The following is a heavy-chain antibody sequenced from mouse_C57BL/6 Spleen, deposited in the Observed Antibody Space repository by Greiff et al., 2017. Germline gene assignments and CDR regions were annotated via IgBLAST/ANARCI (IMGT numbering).Heavy chain of an antibody. CDR3: ARDYASSYPYWYFDV. CDR1: GYTFTDYN. D-gene: IGHD1-1*01. CDR2: INPNNGGT. Sequence: VQLQQSGPELVKPGASVKIPCKASGYTFTDYNMDWVKQSHGKSLEWIGDINPNNGGTIYNQKFKGKATLTVDKSSSTAYMELRSLTSEDTAVYYCARDYASSYPYWYFDVWGPGTTVTVSS. V-gene: IGHV1-18*01. J-gene: IGHJ1*01.